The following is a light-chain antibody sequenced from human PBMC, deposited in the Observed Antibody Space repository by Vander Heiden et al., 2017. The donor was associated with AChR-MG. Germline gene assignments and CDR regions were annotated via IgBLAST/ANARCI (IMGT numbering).Light chain of an antibody. J-gene: IGLJ3*02. CDR3: AAWEDSLSVVWV. CDR1: SAKIGSND. Sequence: SVLTQPPSASATPGQTVTISCSGGSAKIGSNDVYWYQQLPGTATKLLIVGNNKRPSGVPDRLSGSKSGTSAAMAISGRRAEEEADYYCAAWEDSLSVVWVFGGGTKLTVL. CDR2: GNN. V-gene: IGLV1-47*01.